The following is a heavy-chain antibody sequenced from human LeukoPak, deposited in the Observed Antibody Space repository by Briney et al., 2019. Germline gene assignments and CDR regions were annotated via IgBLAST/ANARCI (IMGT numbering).Heavy chain of an antibody. CDR2: ITHSGST. CDR1: GGSFSGYY. Sequence: SETLSLTCVVYGGSFSGYYWSWIRQPPGRGLGWVGEITHSGSTNYNPSLQSRVTISADTSKNQFSLKLSSVTAANTAVYYCAGRGSGSYRRCYYFDYWGQGTLVTVSS. CDR3: AGRGSGSYRRCYYFDY. D-gene: IGHD1-26*01. J-gene: IGHJ4*02. V-gene: IGHV4-34*01.